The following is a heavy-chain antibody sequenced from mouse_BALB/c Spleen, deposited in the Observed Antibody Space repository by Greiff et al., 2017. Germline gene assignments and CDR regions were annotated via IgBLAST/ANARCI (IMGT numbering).Heavy chain of an antibody. Sequence: EVQRVESGGGLVQPGGSRKLSCAASGFTFSSYAMSWVRQTPEKRLEWVASISSGGSTYYPDSVKGRFTISRDNARNILYLQMSSLRSEDTAMYYCARGQNYGSSYGAYWGQGTLVTVSA. J-gene: IGHJ3*01. D-gene: IGHD1-1*01. CDR1: GFTFSSYA. CDR3: ARGQNYGSSYGAY. CDR2: ISSGGST. V-gene: IGHV5-6-5*01.